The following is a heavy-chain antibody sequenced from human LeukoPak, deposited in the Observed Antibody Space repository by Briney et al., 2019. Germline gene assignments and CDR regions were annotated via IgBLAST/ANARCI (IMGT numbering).Heavy chain of an antibody. CDR1: GFNFGSYS. Sequence: PGGSLRLSCAASGFNFGSYSMTWVRQPPGKGLEWIGATYHSGSTYYNPSLRSRVTISVDTSKNQFSLKLTSLTAADTAVYYCARDPPAGTSPYWGQGTLVTVSS. CDR2: TYHSGST. CDR3: ARDPPAGTSPY. V-gene: IGHV4-4*02. D-gene: IGHD1-7*01. J-gene: IGHJ4*02.